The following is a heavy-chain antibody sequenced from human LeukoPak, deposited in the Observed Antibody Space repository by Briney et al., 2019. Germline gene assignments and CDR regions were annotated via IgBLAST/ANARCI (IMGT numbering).Heavy chain of an antibody. J-gene: IGHJ4*02. CDR2: INIDGSTT. V-gene: IGHV3-74*01. Sequence: GGSLRLSCTASGFTFSNYWMYWVRQTPEKGLLWLSRINIDGSTTNCADSVKGRFTISRDNAKNTLYLQMNSLRADDTALYYCSRDLTWGVMGLWGQGTLVTVSS. CDR1: GFTFSNYW. D-gene: IGHD3-16*01. CDR3: SRDLTWGVMGL.